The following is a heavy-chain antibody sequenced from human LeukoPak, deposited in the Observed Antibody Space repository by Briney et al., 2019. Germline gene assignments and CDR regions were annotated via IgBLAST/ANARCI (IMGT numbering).Heavy chain of an antibody. CDR3: AREEAAPYGMDV. CDR2: ISTSSSTI. CDR1: GFTFTIYS. V-gene: IGHV3-48*02. J-gene: IGHJ6*02. Sequence: GGSLRLSCAGSGFTFTIYSMNWVRQAPGKGLEWVSYISTSSSTIYYADSVKGRFTISRDNAKNSLYLQMNSLRDEDTAVYYCAREEAAPYGMDVWGQGTTVTVSS. D-gene: IGHD2-15*01.